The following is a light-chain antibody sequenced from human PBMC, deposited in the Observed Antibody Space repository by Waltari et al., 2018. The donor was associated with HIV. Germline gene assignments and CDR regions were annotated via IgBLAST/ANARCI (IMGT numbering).Light chain of an antibody. CDR3: SSYAGSNRFVV. J-gene: IGLJ2*01. CDR1: SSDIGPYNF. V-gene: IGLV2-8*01. Sequence: QSALTQPPSASGPPGQSVAISCTGTSSDIGPYNFVSWYQQQPGSAPKLIIFEVTKRPTGVPDRFSGSKSGNTASLTVSGLLPEDDADYYCSSYAGSNRFVVFGGGTRLTVL. CDR2: EVT.